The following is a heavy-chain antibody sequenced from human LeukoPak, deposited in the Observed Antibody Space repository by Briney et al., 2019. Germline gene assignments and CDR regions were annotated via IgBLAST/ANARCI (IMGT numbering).Heavy chain of an antibody. V-gene: IGHV1-2*02. CDR1: GYTFTVYY. CDR3: ARDRVTGTDFDY. Sequence: ASVKVSSKASGYTFTVYYMHWVRQAPGQGLEWMVCINPNSGGTNYAQKFQGRVTMTRDTSISTAYMELSRLRSDDTAVYYCARDRVTGTDFDYWGQGTLVTVSS. J-gene: IGHJ4*02. CDR2: INPNSGGT. D-gene: IGHD1-20*01.